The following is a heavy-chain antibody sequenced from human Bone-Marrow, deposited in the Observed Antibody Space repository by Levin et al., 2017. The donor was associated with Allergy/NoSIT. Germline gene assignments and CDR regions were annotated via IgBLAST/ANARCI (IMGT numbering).Heavy chain of an antibody. Sequence: GESLKISCKGSGYTFRGYHLHWVRQAPGQGLEWMGWINPNTGDTNYAEKFQGRVTMTRDTSITTAYMELSGLRSDDTAVFYCAIAPTWCPTSSCPWGVWGQGTTVTVSS. D-gene: IGHD2-8*01. CDR1: GYTFRGYH. CDR3: AIAPTWCPTSSCPWGV. CDR2: INPNTGDT. J-gene: IGHJ6*02. V-gene: IGHV1-2*02.